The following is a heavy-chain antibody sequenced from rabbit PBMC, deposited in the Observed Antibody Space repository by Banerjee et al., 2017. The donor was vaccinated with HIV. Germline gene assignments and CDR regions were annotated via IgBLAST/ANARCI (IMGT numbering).Heavy chain of an antibody. CDR2: INTGSGSA. V-gene: IGHV1S43*01. J-gene: IGHJ4*01. CDR1: GFTISSSYY. CDR3: ARDLTGVTGWNFNL. D-gene: IGHD7-1*01. Sequence: QSLQESGGGLVQPEGSLALTCKASGFTISSSYYMCWVRQAPGKGLEWIGCINTGSGSAYYANWVISRFTISRSTSLNTVDLKMTSLTAADTATYFCARDLTGVTGWNFNLWGPGTLVTVS.